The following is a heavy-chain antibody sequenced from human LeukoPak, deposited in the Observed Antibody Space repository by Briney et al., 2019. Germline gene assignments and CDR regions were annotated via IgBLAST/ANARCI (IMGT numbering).Heavy chain of an antibody. V-gene: IGHV5-51*01. CDR3: AKQGNRYSYGPLSEVYYFHY. CDR1: GYSFTSNW. J-gene: IGHJ4*02. CDR2: IYPGDSDT. Sequence: GESLKISCEGSGYSFTSNWIGWVRQMPGKGLEWMGIIYPGDSDTRYSPSFQGQVTISVDKSISTAYLQWSSLTASDTAIYYCAKQGNRYSYGPLSEVYYFHYWGQGTLVTVSS. D-gene: IGHD5-18*01.